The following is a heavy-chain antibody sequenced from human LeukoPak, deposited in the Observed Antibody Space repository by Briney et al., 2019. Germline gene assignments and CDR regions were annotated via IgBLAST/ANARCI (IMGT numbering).Heavy chain of an antibody. CDR1: GGSISSSSYY. CDR2: IYYSGST. V-gene: IGHV4-39*01. J-gene: IGHJ4*02. Sequence: PSETLSLTCTVSGGSISSSSYYWGWIRQPPGKGLEWIGSIYYSGSTYYNPSLKSRVTISVDTSKNQFSLKLSSVTAADTAVYYCARHSGSYRWFDYWGQGTLVTVSS. CDR3: ARHSGSYRWFDY. D-gene: IGHD1-26*01.